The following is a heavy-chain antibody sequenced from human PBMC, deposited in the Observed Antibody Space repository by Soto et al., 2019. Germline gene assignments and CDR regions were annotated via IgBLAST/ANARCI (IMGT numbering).Heavy chain of an antibody. J-gene: IGHJ6*02. D-gene: IGHD2-15*01. CDR3: ARADCTGAYCYSWPFNYGVDV. CDR2: IWYDGSNK. CDR1: GFTVNTYG. V-gene: IGHV3-33*08. Sequence: PGGSLRLSCTTSGFTVNTYGMHWVRQAPGKGLEWVAIIWYDGSNKYYADSVKGRFTISRDNSRNTLYLQMNSLRAEDTALYYCARADCTGAYCYSWPFNYGVDVWGQGTTVTVSS.